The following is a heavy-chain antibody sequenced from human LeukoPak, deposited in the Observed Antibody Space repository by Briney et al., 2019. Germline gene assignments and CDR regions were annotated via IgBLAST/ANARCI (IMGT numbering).Heavy chain of an antibody. V-gene: IGHV3-23*01. D-gene: IGHD6-19*01. CDR2: ISGSGGRT. CDR1: GFTFSSYA. Sequence: GGSLRLSCAASGFTFSSYAMSWVRQAPGKGLEWVSGISGSGGRTYYADSVKGRFTISRDNAKNTLYLQMKSLRAEDTAVYYCAKGSGWAHDHAFDIWGQGTKVTISS. J-gene: IGHJ3*02. CDR3: AKGSGWAHDHAFDI.